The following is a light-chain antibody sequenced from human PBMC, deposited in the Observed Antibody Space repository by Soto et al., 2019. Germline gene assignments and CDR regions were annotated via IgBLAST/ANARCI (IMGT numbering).Light chain of an antibody. CDR1: QSVNSY. CDR3: QHYDTSPPWT. V-gene: IGKV3-20*01. Sequence: EIVLTQSPGTLSLSPGGRCTLSCRASQSVNSYLAWYQQKPGQAPRLLIYGASRRATGVPDRFSGSGSGTDFTLTISRLEPEDFAVYYCQHYDTSPPWTFGQGTKVDIK. J-gene: IGKJ1*01. CDR2: GAS.